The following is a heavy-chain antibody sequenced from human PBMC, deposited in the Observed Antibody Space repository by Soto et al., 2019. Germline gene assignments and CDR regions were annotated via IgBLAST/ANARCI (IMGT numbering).Heavy chain of an antibody. CDR2: ISGSGGRT. CDR3: AKVYSSSSEDAFDL. Sequence: EVQLLESGGGLVQSGGSLRLSCAASGFIFSSYAMSWVRQAPGKGLEWVSLISGSGGRTYYADSVKGRFTISRDNSKSTLYLQMNTVRADDTALYYCAKVYSSSSEDAFDLWGQGTMVTVSS. D-gene: IGHD6-6*01. CDR1: GFIFSSYA. V-gene: IGHV3-23*01. J-gene: IGHJ3*01.